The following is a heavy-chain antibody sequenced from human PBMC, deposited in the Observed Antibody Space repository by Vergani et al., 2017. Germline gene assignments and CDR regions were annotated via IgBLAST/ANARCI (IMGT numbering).Heavy chain of an antibody. Sequence: QVQLQESGPGLVKPSQTLSLTCTVSGGSISSYYWSWIRQPPGKGLEWIGYIYYSGSTNYNPSLKSRVTISVDTSKNQSSLKLSSVTAADTAVYYCARVMYLPVIEKYYYDSSVYAFDIWGQGTMVTVSS. CDR2: IYYSGST. V-gene: IGHV4-59*01. J-gene: IGHJ3*02. D-gene: IGHD3-22*01. CDR3: ARVMYLPVIEKYYYDSSVYAFDI. CDR1: GGSISSYY.